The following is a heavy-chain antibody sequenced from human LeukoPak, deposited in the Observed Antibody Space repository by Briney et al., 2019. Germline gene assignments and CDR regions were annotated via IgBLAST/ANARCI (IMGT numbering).Heavy chain of an antibody. V-gene: IGHV1-18*01. Sequence: ASVKVSCKASGYTFTSYGISWVRQAPGQGLEWMGWISAYNGNTNYAQKLQGRVTMTTDTSTSTVYMELRSLRSDDTAVYYCARERYDSSGYYSPGHWFDPWGQGTLVTVSS. D-gene: IGHD3-22*01. CDR2: ISAYNGNT. J-gene: IGHJ5*02. CDR3: ARERYDSSGYYSPGHWFDP. CDR1: GYTFTSYG.